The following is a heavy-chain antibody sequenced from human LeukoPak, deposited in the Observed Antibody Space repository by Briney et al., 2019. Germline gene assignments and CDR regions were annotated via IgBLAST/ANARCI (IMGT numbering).Heavy chain of an antibody. CDR3: ARAPADDAFDI. Sequence: ASVKVSCKASGYTFTSYYMHWVRQAPGQGLEWMGIINPSGGSTSCAQKFQGRVTMTRDTSTSTVYMELSSLRSEDTAVYYCARAPADDAFDIWGQGTMVTVSS. J-gene: IGHJ3*02. V-gene: IGHV1-46*01. CDR2: INPSGGST. CDR1: GYTFTSYY.